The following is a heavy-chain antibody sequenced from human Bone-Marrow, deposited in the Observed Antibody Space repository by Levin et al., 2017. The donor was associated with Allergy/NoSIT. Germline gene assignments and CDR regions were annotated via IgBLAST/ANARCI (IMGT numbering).Heavy chain of an antibody. Sequence: PSETLSLTCTVSGGSISSSSYYWGWIRQPPGKGLEWIGSIYYSGSTYYNPSLKSRVTISVDTSKNQFSLKLSSVTAADTAVYYCARHIPLDYYDSSGYPDAFDIWGQGTMVTVSS. V-gene: IGHV4-39*07. CDR3: ARHIPLDYYDSSGYPDAFDI. J-gene: IGHJ3*02. CDR1: GGSISSSSYY. CDR2: IYYSGST. D-gene: IGHD3-22*01.